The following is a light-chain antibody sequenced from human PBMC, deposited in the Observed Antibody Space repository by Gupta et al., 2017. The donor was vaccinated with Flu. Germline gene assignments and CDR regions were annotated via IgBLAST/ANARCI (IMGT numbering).Light chain of an antibody. J-gene: IGKJ3*01. V-gene: IGKV3-11*01. Sequence: EIVLTQSPATLSLSPGERATLSCRASQSVSSYLAWYQQKPGQAPRLLIYDASNRATGIPARFSGSGAGTDVTLTISSREPEDFAVYYCQQRINGPAIFTFGHGTKVDIK. CDR1: QSVSSY. CDR2: DAS. CDR3: QQRINGPAIFT.